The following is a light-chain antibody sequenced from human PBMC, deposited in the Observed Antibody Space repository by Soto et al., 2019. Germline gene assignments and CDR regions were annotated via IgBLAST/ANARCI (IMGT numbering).Light chain of an antibody. CDR2: GNT. J-gene: IGLJ2*01. Sequence: QSVLTQPPSASGTPGQRVTISCSGSRPSIGSNHVYWYQQLPGMAPKLLIYGNTNRPSGVPDRFSASKSGTSASLDITGLQAEDEAEYFCQSYDSSLTVVFGGGTKLTVL. CDR3: QSYDSSLTVV. V-gene: IGLV1-40*01. CDR1: RPSIGSNH.